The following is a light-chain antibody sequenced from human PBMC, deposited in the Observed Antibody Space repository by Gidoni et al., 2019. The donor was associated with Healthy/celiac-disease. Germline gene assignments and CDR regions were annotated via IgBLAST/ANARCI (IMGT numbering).Light chain of an antibody. CDR1: SSNIGSNT. V-gene: IGLV1-44*01. J-gene: IGLJ2*01. CDR2: LNN. Sequence: QSVLTQPPSESGTPGQRVTISCSGSSSNIGSNTVNWYQPLPGTAPKLLIYLNNQRPSGGPDRFSGSKSGTSASRAISGRQSEDEADYYGAAWDDSLNGPVVFGGGTKLTVL. CDR3: AAWDDSLNGPVV.